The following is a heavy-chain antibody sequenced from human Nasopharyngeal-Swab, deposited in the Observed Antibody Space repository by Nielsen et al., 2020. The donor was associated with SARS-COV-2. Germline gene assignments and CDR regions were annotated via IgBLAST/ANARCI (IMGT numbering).Heavy chain of an antibody. CDR3: SRGASGYYDFWSGYYRYYYYYHMDV. Sequence: WIRQPPGKGLEWVAKIKQDGSEKYYVDSVKGRFTISRDNAKKSLYLQMNRLRAEDTSVYYCSRGASGYYDFWSGYYRYYYYYHMDVWGKGTTVTVSS. V-gene: IGHV3-7*01. J-gene: IGHJ6*03. CDR2: IKQDGSEK. D-gene: IGHD3-3*01.